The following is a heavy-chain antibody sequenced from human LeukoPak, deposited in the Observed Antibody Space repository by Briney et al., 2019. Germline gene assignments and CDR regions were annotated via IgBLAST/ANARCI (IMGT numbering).Heavy chain of an antibody. J-gene: IGHJ4*02. CDR1: GYTFTSYD. D-gene: IGHD3-10*01. V-gene: IGHV1-8*01. CDR2: MNPTSGHT. Sequence: ASVKVSCKASGYTFTSYDINWVQQATGQGLEWMGWMNPTSGHTGYAQKFQGRVTMTRDTSISTAYMELNSLTSEDTAVYYCARSPVGVRKKHDFWGQGTLVIVSS. CDR3: ARSPVGVRKKHDF.